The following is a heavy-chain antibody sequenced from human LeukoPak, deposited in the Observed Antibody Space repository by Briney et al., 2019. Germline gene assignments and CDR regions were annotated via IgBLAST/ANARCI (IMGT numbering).Heavy chain of an antibody. CDR3: ARGDYDFWSGYSKKRDWFDP. CDR1: GYTFTSYD. Sequence: WASVKVSCKASGYTFTSYDINWVRQATGQGLEWMGWMNPNSGNTGYAQKFQGRVTMTRNTSISTAYMELSSLRSEDTAVYYCARGDYDFWSGYSKKRDWFDPWGQGTLVTGSS. CDR2: MNPNSGNT. D-gene: IGHD3-3*01. V-gene: IGHV1-8*01. J-gene: IGHJ5*02.